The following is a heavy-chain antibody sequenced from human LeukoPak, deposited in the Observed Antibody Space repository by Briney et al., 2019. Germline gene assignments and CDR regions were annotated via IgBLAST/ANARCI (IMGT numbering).Heavy chain of an antibody. V-gene: IGHV4-39*01. J-gene: IGHJ4*02. CDR3: TTSRTNDCSSPSCYTDY. D-gene: IGHD2-2*02. Sequence: SETLSLTCTVSGASIYTSSSYWGWIRQPPGKGLEWVASVYYTGSTYYSPSLKSRATISVDTSKNQFSLELNSVTAADTAVYYCTTSRTNDCSSPSCYTDYWGQGTLVTVSS. CDR2: VYYTGST. CDR1: GASIYTSSSY.